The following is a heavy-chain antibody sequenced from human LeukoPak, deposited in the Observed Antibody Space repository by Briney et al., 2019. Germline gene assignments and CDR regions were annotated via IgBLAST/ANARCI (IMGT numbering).Heavy chain of an antibody. CDR1: GFTFSSYN. J-gene: IGHJ4*02. CDR3: ARVLETDCSGGSCYSGLDY. Sequence: GGSLRLSCAASGFTFSSYNMNWVRQAPGKGLEWVSSISRTSSYIYYADSVKGRFTISRDNAQNSLYLQMNSLRVEDTAAYYCARVLETDCSGGSCYSGLDYWGQGTLVTVSS. D-gene: IGHD2-15*01. CDR2: ISRTSSYI. V-gene: IGHV3-21*01.